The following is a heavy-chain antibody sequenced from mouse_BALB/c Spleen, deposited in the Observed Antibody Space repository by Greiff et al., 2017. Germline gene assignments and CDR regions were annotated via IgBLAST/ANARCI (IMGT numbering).Heavy chain of an antibody. V-gene: IGHV1S81*02. CDR2: INPSNGRT. Sequence: VKLQQPGAELVKPGASVKLSCKASGYTFTSYWMHWVKQRPGQGLEWIGEINPSNGRTNYNEKFKSKATLTVDKSSSTAYMQLSSLTSEDSAVYYCARGPTVVATDDWGQGTTRTVSS. CDR1: GYTFTSYW. J-gene: IGHJ2*01. D-gene: IGHD1-1*01. CDR3: ARGPTVVATDD.